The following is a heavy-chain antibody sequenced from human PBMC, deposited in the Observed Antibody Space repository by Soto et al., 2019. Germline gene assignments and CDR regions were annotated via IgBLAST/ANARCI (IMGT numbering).Heavy chain of an antibody. CDR2: INPNSGGT. CDR1: GYTFTGYY. CDR3: ARGLSSQLYYYYGMDV. J-gene: IGHJ6*02. Sequence: ASVKVSCKASGYTFTGYYMHWVRQAPGQGLEWMGWINPNSGGTNYAQKFQGWVTMTRDTSISTAYMELSRLRSDETAVYYCARGLSSQLYYYYGMDVWGQGTTVTVSS. V-gene: IGHV1-2*04. D-gene: IGHD6-13*01.